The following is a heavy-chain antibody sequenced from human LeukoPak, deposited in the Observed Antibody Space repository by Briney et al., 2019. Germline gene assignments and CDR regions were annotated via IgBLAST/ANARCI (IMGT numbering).Heavy chain of an antibody. CDR1: GFTVSSNY. CDR2: ISYDGSNK. CDR3: ARDGSWIQLWVGAFDI. V-gene: IGHV3-30-3*01. D-gene: IGHD5-18*01. Sequence: GGSLRLSCAASGFTVSSNYMSWVRQAPGKGLEWVAVISYDGSNKYYADSVKGRFTISRDNSKNTLYLQMNSLRAEDTAVYYCARDGSWIQLWVGAFDIWGQGTMVTVSS. J-gene: IGHJ3*02.